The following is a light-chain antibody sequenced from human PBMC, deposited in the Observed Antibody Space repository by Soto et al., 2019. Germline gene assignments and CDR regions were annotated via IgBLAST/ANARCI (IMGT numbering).Light chain of an antibody. Sequence: EIVLTQSPGTLSLSPGERATLSCRASQSVSSNYLAWYQQKPGQAPRLLIYGASSRATGIPDRFSGSGSGTDFTLTLSRLEPEDFAVYYCQQYGSSAPITFGQGTRLDIE. CDR3: QQYGSSAPIT. CDR1: QSVSSNY. CDR2: GAS. J-gene: IGKJ5*01. V-gene: IGKV3-20*01.